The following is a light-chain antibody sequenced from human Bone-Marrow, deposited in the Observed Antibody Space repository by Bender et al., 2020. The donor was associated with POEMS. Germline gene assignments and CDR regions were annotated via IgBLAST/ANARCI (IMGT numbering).Light chain of an antibody. Sequence: QSALTQPASVSGSPGQSITISCTGTSSDIGAFNYDSWYQQHPGKAPKLMIYDVSYRPSGVSDRFSGSKSGNTASLTISGLQAEEEADYYCSSYTSSSTQVFGTGTKVTVV. CDR1: SSDIGAFNY. V-gene: IGLV2-14*03. CDR2: DVS. CDR3: SSYTSSSTQV. J-gene: IGLJ1*01.